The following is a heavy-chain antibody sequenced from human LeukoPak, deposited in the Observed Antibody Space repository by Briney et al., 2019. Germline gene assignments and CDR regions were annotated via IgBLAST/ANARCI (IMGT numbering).Heavy chain of an antibody. CDR1: GGSISSDNYY. Sequence: PPQTLSLTCSVSGGSISSDNYYWSWIRQPAGKGLEWIGRVYTSGSTIYNPSLKSRVSISVDTSKNQFSLKLSSVTAADTAVYYCTREVSTSRVVPPYYYYYYMDVWGKGTTVTVSS. CDR2: VYTSGST. D-gene: IGHD2-2*01. CDR3: TREVSTSRVVPPYYYYYYMDV. V-gene: IGHV4-61*02. J-gene: IGHJ6*03.